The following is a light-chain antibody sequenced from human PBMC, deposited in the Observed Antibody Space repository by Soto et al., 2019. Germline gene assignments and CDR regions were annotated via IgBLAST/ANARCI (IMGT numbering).Light chain of an antibody. Sequence: EIVLTQSPGTLSLSPGERATLSCRASQSVSSSYLAWYQQKPGQAPRLLIYGASSRATGVPDRFSGSGSGTDFTLTISRLEPEDFEVYYCQQYGSSPPTFGRGTKVDIX. J-gene: IGKJ1*01. CDR3: QQYGSSPPT. CDR1: QSVSSSY. V-gene: IGKV3-20*01. CDR2: GAS.